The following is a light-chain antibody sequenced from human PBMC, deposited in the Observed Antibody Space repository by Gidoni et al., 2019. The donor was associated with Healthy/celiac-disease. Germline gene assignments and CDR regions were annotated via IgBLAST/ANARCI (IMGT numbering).Light chain of an antibody. V-gene: IGKV2D-29*01. CDR1: QRLLHSDGKTY. CDR3: MQSRQLPLT. J-gene: IGKJ1*01. CDR2: EVS. Sequence: DIVMTQTPLSLSVTPGQPASISCKSSQRLLHSDGKTYFYWYLQKPGQPPLLLIYEVSNRFAGVPHMSSGSWSATYSPPNSSRVDADDVVVYCCMQSRQLPLTFGQGTKVEIK.